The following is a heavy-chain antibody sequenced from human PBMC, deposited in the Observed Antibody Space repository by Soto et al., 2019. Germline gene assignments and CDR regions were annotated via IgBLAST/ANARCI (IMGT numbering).Heavy chain of an antibody. D-gene: IGHD1-26*01. CDR2: ISGSGDYT. J-gene: IGHJ6*02. Sequence: EVQLLESGGDLVQPGGSLRLSCDASGFTFDIYALSWVRQTPGKGLEWVAAISGSGDYTYYTDSVKGRFTISRDNSKNTLSLXXXXXRVEXTAXXXXXXXXXXXXXXSYYAPEYYYYPMDVWGQGTTVTVSS. V-gene: IGHV3-23*01. CDR1: GFTFDIYA. CDR3: XXXXXXXXXXSYYAPEYYYYPMDV.